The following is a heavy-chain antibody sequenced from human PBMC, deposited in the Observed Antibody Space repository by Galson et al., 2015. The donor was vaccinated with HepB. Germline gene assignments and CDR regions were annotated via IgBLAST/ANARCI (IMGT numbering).Heavy chain of an antibody. CDR1: GFTFSSYA. Sequence: SLRLSCAASGFTFSSYAMHWVRQAPGKGLEYVSAISSNGGSTYYADSVKGRFTISRDNSKNTLYLQMSSLRAEDTAVYYCVKDRGRDYGDAQGYFQHWGQGTLVTVSS. CDR3: VKDRGRDYGDAQGYFQH. J-gene: IGHJ1*01. CDR2: ISSNGGST. V-gene: IGHV3-64D*06. D-gene: IGHD4-17*01.